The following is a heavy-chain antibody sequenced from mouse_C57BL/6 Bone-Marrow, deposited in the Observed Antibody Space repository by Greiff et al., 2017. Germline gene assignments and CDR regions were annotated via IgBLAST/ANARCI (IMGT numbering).Heavy chain of an antibody. V-gene: IGHV14-2*01. Sequence: EVTLQQSGAELVKPAATVKLSCTASGFNIQDYYMHWVKQRTQPGLEWIGRIDPEDGDHKYAPTFPGKAPITAATPTNTSYLQLSSLTSENTTVYYCARELDYAMDYWGQGTSVTVSS. CDR1: GFNIQDYY. CDR3: ARELDYAMDY. CDR2: IDPEDGDH. D-gene: IGHD4-1*01. J-gene: IGHJ4*01.